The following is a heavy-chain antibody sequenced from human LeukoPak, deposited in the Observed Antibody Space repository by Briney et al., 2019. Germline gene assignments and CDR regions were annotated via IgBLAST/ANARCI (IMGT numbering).Heavy chain of an antibody. CDR1: GFTFSSYS. CDR2: ISGSGGNT. CDR3: ARRTITAGGDCLDY. D-gene: IGHD2-21*02. V-gene: IGHV3-23*01. Sequence: PGGSLRLSCAASGFTFSSYSMNWVRQAPGKGLEWLSVISGSGGNTHYADSVKGRLTISRDTSKNTLYLQIDSLTTDDTAIYYCARRTITAGGDCLDYWGQGTLITVSS. J-gene: IGHJ4*02.